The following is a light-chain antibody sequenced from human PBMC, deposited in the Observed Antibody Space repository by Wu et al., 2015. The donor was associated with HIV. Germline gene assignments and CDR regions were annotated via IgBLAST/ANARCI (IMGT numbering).Light chain of an antibody. CDR1: QRLNND. Sequence: VLTQSPATLYVSPGERATLSCRASQRLNNDLAWYQHRPGQAPRLLINDATNRATGIPVRFSGSGSGTDFTLTISRLEPEDFAVYYCQQYGSSPPYSFGQGTKLEIK. CDR3: QQYGSSPPYS. V-gene: IGKV3-20*01. J-gene: IGKJ2*03. CDR2: DAT.